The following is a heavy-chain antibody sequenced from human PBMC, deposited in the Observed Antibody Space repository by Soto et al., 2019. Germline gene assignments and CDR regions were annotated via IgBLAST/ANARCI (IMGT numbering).Heavy chain of an antibody. D-gene: IGHD6-13*01. J-gene: IGHJ4*02. V-gene: IGHV2-5*02. Sequence: QITLKESGPTLVKPTQTLTLTCTFSGFSLSTSGVGVGWIRQPPGKALEWLALIYWDDDKRYSPSLKSRLTTTKHTSKNQVVLTMPNMDPVDTATYYCAIFIKGIAAVDYFDYWGQGTLVTVSS. CDR2: IYWDDDK. CDR3: AIFIKGIAAVDYFDY. CDR1: GFSLSTSGVG.